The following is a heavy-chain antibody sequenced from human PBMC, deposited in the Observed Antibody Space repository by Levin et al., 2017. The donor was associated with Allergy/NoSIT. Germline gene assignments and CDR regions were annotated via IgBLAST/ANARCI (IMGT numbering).Heavy chain of an antibody. D-gene: IGHD4-23*01. J-gene: IGHJ3*02. CDR1: GGSISSYY. V-gene: IGHV4-59*01. Sequence: SETLSLTCTVSGGSISSYYWSWIRQPPGKGLEWIGYIYYSGSTNYNPSLKSRVTISVDTSKNQFSLKLSSVTAADTAVYYCARGVPVVAEVDAFDIWGQGTMVTVSS. CDR2: IYYSGST. CDR3: ARGVPVVAEVDAFDI.